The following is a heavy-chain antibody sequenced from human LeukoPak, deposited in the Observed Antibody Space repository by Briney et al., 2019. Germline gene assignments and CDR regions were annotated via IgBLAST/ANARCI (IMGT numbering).Heavy chain of an antibody. V-gene: IGHV3-23*01. J-gene: IGHJ4*02. D-gene: IGHD6-19*01. CDR3: ARIGGLYSYYYFDH. CDR2: ISGSGGST. CDR1: GFTFSSYA. Sequence: PGGSLRLSCAASGFTFSSYAMSWVRQAPGKGLEWVSAISGSGGSTYYADSVKGRFTISRDNSKNTLYLQMNSLRAEDTAVYYCARIGGLYSYYYFDHWGQRTLVTVSS.